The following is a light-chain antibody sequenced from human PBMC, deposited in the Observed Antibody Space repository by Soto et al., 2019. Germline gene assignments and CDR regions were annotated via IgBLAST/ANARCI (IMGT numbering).Light chain of an antibody. CDR1: QSISSW. CDR3: QQYKTYLYT. CDR2: KAS. Sequence: DIHMTQSPSTLSASVGDRVTITCRASQSISSWLAWYQQKPGKAPKLLIYKASSLESGVPSRFSGSGSGTEFTLTISSLQPDDFATYYCQQYKTYLYTFGQGTKVDIK. V-gene: IGKV1-5*03. J-gene: IGKJ2*01.